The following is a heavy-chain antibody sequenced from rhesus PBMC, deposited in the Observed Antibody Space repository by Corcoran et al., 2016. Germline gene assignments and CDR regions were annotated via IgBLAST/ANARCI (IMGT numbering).Heavy chain of an antibody. CDR2: IYGSGGST. Sequence: QVQLQESGPAVVKPSETLSLTCAVSGGSIGSSTWWSWIRQSPGKGLEWVGGIYGSGGSTEYNPSLKSRVTISKDTSKNQFSLKLSSVTAADTAVYYCASRITIFGVVPFDYWGQGVLVTVSS. D-gene: IGHD3-3*01. CDR1: GGSIGSSTW. V-gene: IGHV4-93*01. J-gene: IGHJ4*01. CDR3: ASRITIFGVVPFDY.